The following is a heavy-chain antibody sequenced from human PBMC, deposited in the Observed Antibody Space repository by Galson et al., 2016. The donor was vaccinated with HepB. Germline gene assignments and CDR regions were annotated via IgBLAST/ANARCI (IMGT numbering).Heavy chain of an antibody. CDR3: AKDYYLSNDGWGAFDI. CDR1: GFTFSSFA. CDR2: ISYDGSSK. J-gene: IGHJ3*02. Sequence: SLRLSCAASGFTFSSFAMHWVRQAPGKGLEWVAVISYDGSSKYYADSAKGRFTISRDNSKNTLYVQMNSLRVEDTAVYYCAKDYYLSNDGWGAFDIWGQGTMVIVSS. D-gene: IGHD3-22*01. V-gene: IGHV3-30*18.